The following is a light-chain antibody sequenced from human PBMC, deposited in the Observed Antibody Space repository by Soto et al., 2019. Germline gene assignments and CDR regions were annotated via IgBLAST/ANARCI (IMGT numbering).Light chain of an antibody. J-gene: IGLJ2*01. CDR1: SSNIGAGYD. Sequence: QSVLTQPPSVSGAPGQRVTIYCTGSSSNIGAGYDVHWYQQLPGTAPKLLIYGNSKRPSGVPDRFSGSKSGTSASLAITGLQAEDEADYYCQSYDSSLVGVVFGGGTQLTVL. CDR3: QSYDSSLVGVV. CDR2: GNS. V-gene: IGLV1-40*01.